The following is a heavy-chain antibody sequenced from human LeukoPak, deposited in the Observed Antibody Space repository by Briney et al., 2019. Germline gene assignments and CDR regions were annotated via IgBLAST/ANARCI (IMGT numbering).Heavy chain of an antibody. V-gene: IGHV1-46*01. CDR1: GYTFTSYH. D-gene: IGHD4/OR15-4a*01. J-gene: IGHJ5*02. Sequence: ASVKVSCKASGYTFTSYHIHWVRQAPGQGLEWMGILNPSGGNTRYAQKFLGRVTVTRDTSTSTTYLDLSSLRSEDTAVYYCVRVLRVLDPWGQGTLVTVSS. CDR3: VRVLRVLDP. CDR2: LNPSGGNT.